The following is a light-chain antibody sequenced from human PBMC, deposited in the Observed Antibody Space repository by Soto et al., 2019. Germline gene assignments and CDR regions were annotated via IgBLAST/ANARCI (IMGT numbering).Light chain of an antibody. CDR1: NSDVGNYNL. J-gene: IGLJ1*01. CDR3: CSYAGSSTYV. V-gene: IGLV2-23*02. CDR2: EVN. Sequence: QSVLPQPASVSGSPGQSITISCTGTNSDVGNYNLVSWYQQHPGKAPKVMIYEVNKRHSGVSNRFSGSKSGNTASLTVSGLQAEDEADYYCCSYAGSSTYVFGTGTKVTVL.